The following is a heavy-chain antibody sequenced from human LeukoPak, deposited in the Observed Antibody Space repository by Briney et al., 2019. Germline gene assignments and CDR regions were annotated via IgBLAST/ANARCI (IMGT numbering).Heavy chain of an antibody. V-gene: IGHV4-34*01. J-gene: IGHJ4*02. CDR2: INHSGST. CDR1: GGSFSGYY. CDR3: ARPAGWLPRYYFEY. Sequence: SETLSLTCAVYGGSFSGYYWSWIRQPPGKGLEWIGEINHSGSTNYNPSLSSRVTISVDTSKNQFSLKLSSVPAADTAVYYCARPAGWLPRYYFEYWGQGTLVTVSS. D-gene: IGHD5-24*01.